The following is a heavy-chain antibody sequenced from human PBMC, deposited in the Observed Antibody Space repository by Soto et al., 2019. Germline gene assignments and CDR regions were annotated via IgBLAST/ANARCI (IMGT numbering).Heavy chain of an antibody. D-gene: IGHD1-7*01. CDR3: ACETGTSGVYNWFDL. J-gene: IGHJ5*02. V-gene: IGHV6-1*01. CDR1: GDSVSSNCAA. CDR2: TYYRSKWYN. Sequence: SQTLSLTCAISGDSVSSNCAAWNWIRQSPSRGLEWLGRTYYRSKWYNDYAVSVKSRITINPDTSKNQFSLQQNSVTPEDTAVYYCACETGTSGVYNWFDLGGQRTLVTVSS.